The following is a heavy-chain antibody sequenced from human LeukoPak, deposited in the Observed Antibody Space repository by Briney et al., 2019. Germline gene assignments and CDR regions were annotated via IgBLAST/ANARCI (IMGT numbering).Heavy chain of an antibody. CDR3: ARDHNGPYTFDY. CDR2: ISSSGSTI. D-gene: IGHD2-2*02. V-gene: IGHV3-48*03. J-gene: IGHJ4*02. Sequence: PGGSLRLSCAAPGFTFSNFEMNWVRQAPGKGLEWVSYISSSGSTIYYADSVKGRFTISRDNAKNSLYLQMNSLRAEDTAVYYCARDHNGPYTFDYWGQGTLVTVSS. CDR1: GFTFSNFE.